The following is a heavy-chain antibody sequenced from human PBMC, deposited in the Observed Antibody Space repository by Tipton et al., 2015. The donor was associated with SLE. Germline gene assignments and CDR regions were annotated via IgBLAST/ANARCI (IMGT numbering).Heavy chain of an antibody. D-gene: IGHD2-2*01. Sequence: QVQLVQSGGGVVQPGGSLRLSCAASGFTFSSYGMHWVRQAPGKGLEWVAFIRYDGSNKYYADSVKGRFTISRDNSKNTLYLQMNSLRAEDTAVYYCAKDSTGGVVVPAAPYFDYWGQGTLVTVSS. CDR1: GFTFSSYG. CDR3: AKDSTGGVVVPAAPYFDY. CDR2: IRYDGSNK. J-gene: IGHJ4*02. V-gene: IGHV3-30*02.